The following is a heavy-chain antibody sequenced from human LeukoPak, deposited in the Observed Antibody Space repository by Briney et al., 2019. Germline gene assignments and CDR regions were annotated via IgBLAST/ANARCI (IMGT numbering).Heavy chain of an antibody. CDR3: ARRLSYSGNYY. CDR2: INHSGST. D-gene: IGHD1-26*01. CDR1: GGSFSGYY. V-gene: IGHV4-34*01. J-gene: IGHJ4*02. Sequence: SETLSLTCAVYGGSFSGYYWSWIRQPPGKGLEWIGEINHSGSTNYNPSLKSRVTISVDTSKNQFSLNLSSVTAADTAVYYCARRLSYSGNYYWGQGTLVTVSS.